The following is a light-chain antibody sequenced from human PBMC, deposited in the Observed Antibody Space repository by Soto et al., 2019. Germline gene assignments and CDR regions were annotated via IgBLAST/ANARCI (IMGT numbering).Light chain of an antibody. CDR1: QSVSSGY. CDR3: QHYVYPQWT. V-gene: IGKV3-20*01. J-gene: IGKJ1*01. CDR2: GVS. Sequence: IVLTQSPSNLYLSPGERATLSCTASQSVSSGYLAWYQQRPGQAPRLLIYGVSTRATGTPDRFSGSGSGTEFTLTIRRLEPEDCAVYFCQHYVYPQWTFGPGTKVNIK.